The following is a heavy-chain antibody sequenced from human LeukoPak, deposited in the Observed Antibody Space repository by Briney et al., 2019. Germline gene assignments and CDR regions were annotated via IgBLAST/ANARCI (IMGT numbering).Heavy chain of an antibody. CDR2: ISAYNGNT. D-gene: IGHD5-12*01. CDR3: AKGIYSAYGRDAFDI. V-gene: IGHV1-18*01. J-gene: IGHJ3*02. CDR1: GYTFTSYG. Sequence: AASVKVSCKASGYTFTSYGISWVRQAPGQGLEWMGWISAYNGNTNYAQKLQGRVTMTTDTSTSTAYMELRSLRSDDTAVYYCAKGIYSAYGRDAFDIWGQGTMVTVSS.